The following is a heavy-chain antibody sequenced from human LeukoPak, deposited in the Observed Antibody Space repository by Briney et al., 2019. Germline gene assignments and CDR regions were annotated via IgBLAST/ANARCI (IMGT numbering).Heavy chain of an antibody. Sequence: GGSLRLSCAASGFTFSSYAMSWVRQAPGKGLEWVSAISGSGGSTYYADSVKGRFTISRDNSKNTLYLQMNSLRAEDTAVYYCAKGARPSYDILTGYRYYFDYWGQGTLATVSS. J-gene: IGHJ4*02. CDR2: ISGSGGST. D-gene: IGHD3-9*01. CDR1: GFTFSSYA. CDR3: AKGARPSYDILTGYRYYFDY. V-gene: IGHV3-23*01.